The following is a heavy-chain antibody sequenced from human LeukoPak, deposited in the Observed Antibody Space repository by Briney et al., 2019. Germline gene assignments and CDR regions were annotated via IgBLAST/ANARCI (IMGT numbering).Heavy chain of an antibody. J-gene: IGHJ4*02. CDR3: AKGVYVWGSYRYGGYFDY. CDR1: GFTFTTYW. Sequence: PGGSLRLSCAASGFTFTTYWMHWVRQAPGKGLVWVSHINSDGSITSYADSVKGRFTISRDNSKNTLYLQMNSLRAEDTAVYYCAKGVYVWGSYRYGGYFDYWGQGTLVTVSS. V-gene: IGHV3-74*01. D-gene: IGHD3-16*02. CDR2: INSDGSIT.